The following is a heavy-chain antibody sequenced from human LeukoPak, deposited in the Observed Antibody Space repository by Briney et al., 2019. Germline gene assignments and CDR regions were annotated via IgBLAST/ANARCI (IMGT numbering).Heavy chain of an antibody. CDR2: ISGSGTST. CDR3: AKDGRGWYPTVFYFDY. V-gene: IGHV3-23*01. D-gene: IGHD6-19*01. CDR1: GFTFSSYA. J-gene: IGHJ4*02. Sequence: GVSLRLSCAASGFTFSSYARSWVRQAPGKGLEWVSAISGSGTSTYYADSVKGRFTISRDNSKNTLYLQMNSLRAEDTAVYYCAKDGRGWYPTVFYFDYWGQGTLVTVSS.